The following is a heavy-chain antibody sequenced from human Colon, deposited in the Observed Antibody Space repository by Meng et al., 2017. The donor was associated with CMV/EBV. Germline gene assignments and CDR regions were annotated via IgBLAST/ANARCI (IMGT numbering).Heavy chain of an antibody. CDR1: GFSLTTSGVG. Sequence: ISLEESGPTLVKPTQTLTLTCNFSGFSLTTSGVGVAWIRQPPGKALEWLALAYWDDDKRYSPSLKSRLTITKDTSKNQVVLTMTNLDPLDTATYYCAHRPYGSGSYFFDYWGQGTLVTVSS. V-gene: IGHV2-5*02. D-gene: IGHD3-10*01. J-gene: IGHJ4*02. CDR2: AYWDDDK. CDR3: AHRPYGSGSYFFDY.